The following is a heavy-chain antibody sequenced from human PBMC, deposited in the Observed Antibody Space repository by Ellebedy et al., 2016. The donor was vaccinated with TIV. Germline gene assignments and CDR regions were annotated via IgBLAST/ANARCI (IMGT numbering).Heavy chain of an antibody. CDR1: GFTFSSYG. Sequence: GESLKISCAASGFTFSSYGMHWVRQAPGKGLEWVAVIWYDGSNKYYADSVKGQFTISRDNAKNSLYLQMNSLRAEDTAVYFCAKTGTTGTLLPYCFDYWGQGTLVTVSS. J-gene: IGHJ4*02. D-gene: IGHD1-1*01. CDR2: IWYDGSNK. V-gene: IGHV3-33*03. CDR3: AKTGTTGTLLPYCFDY.